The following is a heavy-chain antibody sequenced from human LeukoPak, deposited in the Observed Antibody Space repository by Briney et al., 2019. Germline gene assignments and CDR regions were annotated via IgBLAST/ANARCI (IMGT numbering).Heavy chain of an antibody. CDR2: IYSGGST. Sequence: PGGSLRLSCAASGFTVSSNYMSWGRQAPGEGLEWVSVIYSGGSTYYADSLKGRFTISRDNSKNKLYLQMNSLRAEDTAVYYCARDSTVTTFGTGIYYFQHWGQGTLVTVSS. CDR3: ARDSTVTTFGTGIYYFQH. CDR1: GFTVSSNY. J-gene: IGHJ1*01. V-gene: IGHV3-53*01. D-gene: IGHD4-17*01.